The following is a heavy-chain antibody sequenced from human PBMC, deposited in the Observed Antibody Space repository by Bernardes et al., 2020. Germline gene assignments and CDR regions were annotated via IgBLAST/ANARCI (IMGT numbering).Heavy chain of an antibody. J-gene: IGHJ3*02. CDR2: INSGGSSS. CDR1: GFTLSSYW. V-gene: IGHV3-74*01. D-gene: IGHD4-17*01. Sequence: GGSLRLSCAASGFTLSSYWMHWVRQAPGKGLVWVSRINSGGSSSNYADSVKGRFTISRDNAKNTVYLQMNNLGAEDTAVYYCARGREGYGVFDIWGQGTMVTVSS. CDR3: ARGREGYGVFDI.